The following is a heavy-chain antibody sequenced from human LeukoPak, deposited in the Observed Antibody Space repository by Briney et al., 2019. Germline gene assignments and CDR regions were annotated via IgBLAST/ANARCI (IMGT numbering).Heavy chain of an antibody. D-gene: IGHD6-19*01. V-gene: IGHV3-15*01. J-gene: IGHJ4*02. CDR2: IKSKNDGGTA. Sequence: PGGSLRLSCAASGFTFSDGWMSWVRQAPGKGLDWVGRIKSKNDGGTADYAAPVKGRFTISRDDSKDTLYLHMNSLRAEDTAVYYCATKAVADFDYWGQGTLVTVSS. CDR3: ATKAVADFDY. CDR1: GFTFSDGW.